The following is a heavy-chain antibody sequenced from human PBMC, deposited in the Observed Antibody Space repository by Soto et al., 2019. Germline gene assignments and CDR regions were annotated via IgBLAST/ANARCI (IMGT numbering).Heavy chain of an antibody. CDR3: ATLLGGGDAYNHLDY. V-gene: IGHV4-59*02. Sequence: SETLSVTCTVSGVSVGGHYWNWILQPPGKRMEWVGYIFHSGVTKYNPSLQSRINMSVDMSKNQFSLNLSSVTAADTAVYYCATLLGGGDAYNHLDYWRKGILDTVSS. CDR1: GVSVGGHY. CDR2: IFHSGVT. J-gene: IGHJ4*02. D-gene: IGHD3-16*01.